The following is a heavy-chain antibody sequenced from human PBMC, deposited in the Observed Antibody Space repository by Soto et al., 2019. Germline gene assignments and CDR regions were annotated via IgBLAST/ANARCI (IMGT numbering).Heavy chain of an antibody. V-gene: IGHV4-59*12. CDR2: IYYSGST. D-gene: IGHD2-2*01. CDR3: ARGRTSSPTPGDY. CDR1: GGSISSYY. J-gene: IGHJ4*02. Sequence: SETLSLTCTVSGGSISSYYWSWIRQPPGKGLEWIGYIYYSGSTNYSPSLKSRVTISVDTSKNQFSLKLSSVTAADTAVYYCARGRTSSPTPGDYWGQGTLVTVSS.